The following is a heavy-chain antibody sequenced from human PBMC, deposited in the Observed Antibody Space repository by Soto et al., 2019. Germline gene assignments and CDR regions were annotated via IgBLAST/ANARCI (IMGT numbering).Heavy chain of an antibody. J-gene: IGHJ2*01. CDR2: ISFSDGGT. V-gene: IGHV3-23*01. CDR1: GFTFSSYA. CDR3: VKDDRILGRRYFDL. Sequence: EEQLLESGGGLIQPGGSLRLACAASGFTFSSYAMTWVRQAPGKGLEWVSSISFSDGGTYYADSVKGRLTISRDNSKKTLLLQMNSLRVEETAVYYCVKDDRILGRRYFDLWGRGTLVTVSS. D-gene: IGHD2-15*01.